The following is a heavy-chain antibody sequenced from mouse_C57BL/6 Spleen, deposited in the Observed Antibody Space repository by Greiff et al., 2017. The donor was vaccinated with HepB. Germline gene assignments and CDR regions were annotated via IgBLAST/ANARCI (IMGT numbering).Heavy chain of an antibody. CDR2: IYPGDGDT. V-gene: IGHV1-80*01. Sequence: QVQLKESGAELVKPGASVKISCKASGYAFSSYWMNWVKQRPGKGLEWIGQIYPGDGDTNYNGKFKGKATLTADKSSSTAYMQLSSLTSEDSAVYFCARSDPNWYFDVWGTGTTVTVSS. J-gene: IGHJ1*03. CDR1: GYAFSSYW. CDR3: ARSDPNWYFDV.